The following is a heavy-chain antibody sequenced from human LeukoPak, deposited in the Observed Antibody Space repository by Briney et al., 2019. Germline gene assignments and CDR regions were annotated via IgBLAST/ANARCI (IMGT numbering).Heavy chain of an antibody. CDR2: INSDGSGT. V-gene: IGHV3-74*01. Sequence: GGSLRLSCAASGFTFSSNWRHWVRQGPGKGLVWVSRINSDGSGTSYADSVKGRFTISRDNAKNTLYLQMNSPRAEDTAVYYCARAGEGLLAYSFDIWGQGTMVTVSS. D-gene: IGHD1-26*01. J-gene: IGHJ3*02. CDR3: ARAGEGLLAYSFDI. CDR1: GFTFSSNW.